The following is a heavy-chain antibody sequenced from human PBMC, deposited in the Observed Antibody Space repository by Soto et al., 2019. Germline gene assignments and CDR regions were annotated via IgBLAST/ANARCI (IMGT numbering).Heavy chain of an antibody. D-gene: IGHD3-22*01. CDR2: IWCDGSNK. J-gene: IGHJ4*02. CDR1: GFTFSSYG. CDR3: AKRHYYDSSGYSDFDY. V-gene: IGHV3-33*06. Sequence: GGSLRLSCAASGFTFSSYGMHWVRQAPGKGLEWVAVIWCDGSNKYYADSVKGRFTISRDNSKNTLYLQMNSLRAEDTAVYYCAKRHYYDSSGYSDFDYWGQVTLVTVSS.